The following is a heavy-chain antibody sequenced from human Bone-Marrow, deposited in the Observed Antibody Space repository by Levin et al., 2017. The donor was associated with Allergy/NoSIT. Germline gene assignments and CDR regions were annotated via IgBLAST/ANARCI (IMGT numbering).Heavy chain of an antibody. J-gene: IGHJ4*02. CDR1: GFTIRDYW. Sequence: GGSLRLSCAISGFTIRDYWMSWVRQVPGKGLEWVATMNEDGSGRFYVESAKGRFTISKDNTDNSLYLQMNSLRADDTAVYYCARDDTDFWGQGTLVTVSS. D-gene: IGHD3-9*01. CDR3: ARDDTDF. V-gene: IGHV3-7*01. CDR2: MNEDGSGR.